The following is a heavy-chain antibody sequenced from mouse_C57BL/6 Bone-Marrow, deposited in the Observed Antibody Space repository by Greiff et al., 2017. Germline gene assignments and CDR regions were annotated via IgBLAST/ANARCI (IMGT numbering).Heavy chain of an antibody. V-gene: IGHV1-85*01. CDR1: GYTFTSYD. J-gene: IGHJ1*03. D-gene: IGHD1-1*01. Sequence: QVQLQQSGPELVEPGASVKLSCKASGYTFTSYDINWVKQRPGQGLEWIGWLYPRDGSTKYNEKFKGKATFTVDTSSSTAYMELHSLTSEDSAVYFCARDYGSSYWYFDVWGTGTTVTVSS. CDR2: LYPRDGST. CDR3: ARDYGSSYWYFDV.